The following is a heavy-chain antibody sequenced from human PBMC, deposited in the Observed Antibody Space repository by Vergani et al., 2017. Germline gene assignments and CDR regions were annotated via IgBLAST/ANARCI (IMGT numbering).Heavy chain of an antibody. Sequence: QVQLQESGPGLVRPSETLSLTCTGSGGPLSGYYWNWIRQTPGEGLEWIGYVEDSGYFNYNPSLKTRVSMSSDTSNNQFSLMLSSVTVADTAVYYCARSIVSRNPPDYFDNWGQGTLVTVSS. CDR2: VEDSGYF. J-gene: IGHJ4*02. D-gene: IGHD2-15*01. V-gene: IGHV4-59*01. CDR1: GGPLSGYY. CDR3: ARSIVSRNPPDYFDN.